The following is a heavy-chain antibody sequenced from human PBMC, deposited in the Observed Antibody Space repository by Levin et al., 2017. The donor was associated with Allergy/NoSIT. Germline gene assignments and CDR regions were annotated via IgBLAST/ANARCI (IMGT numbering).Heavy chain of an antibody. V-gene: IGHV3-9*01. CDR3: AKDRSSSLYYGMDV. D-gene: IGHD6-6*01. Sequence: GGSLRLSCAASGFTFDDYAMHWVRQAPGKGLEWVSGISWNSGSIGYADSVKGRFTISRDNAKNSLYLQMNSLRAEDTALYYCAKDRSSSLYYGMDVWGQGTTVTVSS. J-gene: IGHJ6*02. CDR2: ISWNSGSI. CDR1: GFTFDDYA.